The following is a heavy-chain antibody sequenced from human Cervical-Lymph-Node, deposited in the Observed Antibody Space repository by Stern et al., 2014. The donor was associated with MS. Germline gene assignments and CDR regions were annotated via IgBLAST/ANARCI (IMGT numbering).Heavy chain of an antibody. D-gene: IGHD3/OR15-3a*01. V-gene: IGHV4-39*01. J-gene: IGHJ3*01. CDR3: GRAGLDDTFDV. CDR1: GGSVSSNRYY. CDR2: IYYSGAT. Sequence: QLVESGPGLVKPSETLSLTCSISGGSVSSNRYYWGWIRQPPGKGLEWIGIIYYSGATFYNPSLKSRVSISMATSKNQFSLRLSSVTAADTAVYYCGRAGLDDTFDVWGQGTMVTVSS.